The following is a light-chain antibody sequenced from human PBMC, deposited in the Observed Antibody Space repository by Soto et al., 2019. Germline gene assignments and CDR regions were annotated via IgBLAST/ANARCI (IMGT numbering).Light chain of an antibody. CDR2: DVT. CDR1: SSDVGGYSY. V-gene: IGLV2-11*01. CDR3: CSYTGSYSYV. J-gene: IGLJ1*01. Sequence: QSALTQPHSVSGSPGQSVTSSCTGTSSDVGGYSYVSWYQQHPGKAPQLIIYDVTERPSGVPDRFSGSKSGNTASLTISGLQAEDEADYYCCSYTGSYSYVFGIGTKVTV.